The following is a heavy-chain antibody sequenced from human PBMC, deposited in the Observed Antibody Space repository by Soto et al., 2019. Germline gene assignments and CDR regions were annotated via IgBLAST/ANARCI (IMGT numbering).Heavy chain of an antibody. CDR2: IIPIFGTA. CDR1: GGTFSSYA. J-gene: IGHJ4*02. Sequence: QVQLVQSGAEVKKPGSSVKVSCKASGGTFSSYAISWVRQAPGQGLEWMGGIIPIFGTANYAQKFQGRVTITEDESSSTDYMELSSLGSEDTGVYYFVRYSSGYYSVVDYWGQGTLVTVSS. CDR3: VRYSSGYYSVVDY. V-gene: IGHV1-69*01. D-gene: IGHD3-22*01.